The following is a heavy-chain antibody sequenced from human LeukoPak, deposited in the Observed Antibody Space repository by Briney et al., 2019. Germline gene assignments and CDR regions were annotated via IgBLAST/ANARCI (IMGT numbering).Heavy chain of an antibody. V-gene: IGHV3-23*01. D-gene: IGHD3-10*01. CDR2: FRGGGGST. CDR1: GFPFRSYP. Sequence: GGSLKPSLAASGFPFRSYPMTWGRQAPGKGLGGGPAFRGGGGSTYYADSVKGRFTISRDNSKNTLYLQMNSLRAEDTAVYYCAKDLAAITMVRGVITAGDYWGQGTLVTVSS. J-gene: IGHJ4*02. CDR3: AKDLAAITMVRGVITAGDY.